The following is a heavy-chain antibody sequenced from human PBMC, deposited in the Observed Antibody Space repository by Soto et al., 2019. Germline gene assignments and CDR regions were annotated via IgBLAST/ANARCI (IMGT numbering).Heavy chain of an antibody. Sequence: TSETLSLTCAVSGGSISSINWWSWVRQPPGKGLEWIGEIYHSGSTNYNPSLKSRVTISVDKSKNQFSLKLSSVTAADTAVYYCASFGFASDILTGSDAFDIWGQGTMVTVSS. J-gene: IGHJ3*02. CDR2: IYHSGST. D-gene: IGHD3-9*01. CDR3: ASFGFASDILTGSDAFDI. CDR1: GGSISSINW. V-gene: IGHV4-4*02.